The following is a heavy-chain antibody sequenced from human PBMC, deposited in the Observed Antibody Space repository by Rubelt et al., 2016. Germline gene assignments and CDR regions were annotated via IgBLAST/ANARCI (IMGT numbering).Heavy chain of an antibody. CDR3: AREGVGATGIYYFDY. D-gene: IGHD1-26*01. V-gene: IGHV4-59*01. Sequence: NYNPSLKSRVTISVDTSKNQFSLKLSSVTAADTAVYYCAREGVGATGIYYFDYWGQGTLVTVSS. J-gene: IGHJ4*02.